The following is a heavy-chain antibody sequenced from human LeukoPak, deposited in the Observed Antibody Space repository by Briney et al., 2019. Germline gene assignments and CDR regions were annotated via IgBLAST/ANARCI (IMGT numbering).Heavy chain of an antibody. D-gene: IGHD2-15*01. Sequence: GGSLRLSCAASGFTFSRYWMSWVRQAPGKGLEWVANIKQEGSEKYYVDSVKGRFTISRDNAQTSLYLQMNSLRAEDTAVYYCARVRGGYCSGGSCYSAFDIWGQGTMVTVSS. V-gene: IGHV3-7*04. CDR2: IKQEGSEK. J-gene: IGHJ3*02. CDR1: GFTFSRYW. CDR3: ARVRGGYCSGGSCYSAFDI.